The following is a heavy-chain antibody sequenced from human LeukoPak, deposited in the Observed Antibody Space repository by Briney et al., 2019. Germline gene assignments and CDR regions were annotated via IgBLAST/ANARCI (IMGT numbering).Heavy chain of an antibody. D-gene: IGHD3-16*01. CDR1: GFTFSSYS. V-gene: IGHV3-23*01. CDR3: AKAANYDYFDY. J-gene: IGHJ4*02. Sequence: GGSLRLSCAASGFTFSSYSMTWVRQAPGKGLEWVSAISGSGGSTYYADSVKGWFTISRDNSKNTLYLQMNSLRAEDTAVYYCAKAANYDYFDYWGQGTLVTVSS. CDR2: ISGSGGST.